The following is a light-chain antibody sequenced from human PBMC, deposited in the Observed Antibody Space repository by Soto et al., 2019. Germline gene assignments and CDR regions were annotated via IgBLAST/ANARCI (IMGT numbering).Light chain of an antibody. V-gene: IGLV2-14*01. J-gene: IGLJ2*01. CDR2: EVS. Sequence: QSALTQPASMSGSPGESITISCTGTSSDVGGYNYVSWYQPHPGKAPKLMIYEVSRPSGVSYRFTGSKSGNTASLTISGLHPDDEADYFCSSYTSSRLVVFGGGTKLTVL. CDR1: SSDVGGYNY. CDR3: SSYTSSRLVV.